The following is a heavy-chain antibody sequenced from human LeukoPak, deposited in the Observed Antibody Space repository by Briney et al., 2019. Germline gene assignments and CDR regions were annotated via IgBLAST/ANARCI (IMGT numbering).Heavy chain of an antibody. V-gene: IGHV3-21*04. J-gene: IGHJ4*02. Sequence: GGSLRLSCAASGFTFSSYSMNWVRQAPGKGLEWVSSISSSSSYIYYADSVKGRCTISRDNSKNTLYLQMSSLRAEDTAVYYCAKGWHRSSRGDFDHWGQGTLVTVSS. D-gene: IGHD2-15*01. CDR1: GFTFSSYS. CDR3: AKGWHRSSRGDFDH. CDR2: ISSSSSYI.